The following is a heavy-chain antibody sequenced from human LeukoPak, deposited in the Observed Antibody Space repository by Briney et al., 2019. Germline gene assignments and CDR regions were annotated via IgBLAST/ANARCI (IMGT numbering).Heavy chain of an antibody. CDR1: GYSISSGYX. D-gene: IGHD4-23*01. CDR2: IYHSGST. CDR3: ASDYGGNSDSM. V-gene: IGHV4-38-2*01. Sequence: SETLXXTCXVXGYSISSGYXWGWSRQPPGKGREGIGSIYHSGSTYYNPSLKRRVTISVDTSKKKFYMKVSSVTAADTAVYYCASDYGGNSDSMWGQGTLVTVSS. J-gene: IGHJ4*02.